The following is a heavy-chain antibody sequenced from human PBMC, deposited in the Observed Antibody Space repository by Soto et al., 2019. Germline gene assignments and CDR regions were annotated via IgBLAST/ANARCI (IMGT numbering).Heavy chain of an antibody. Sequence: EVRLMESGGGLVKPGGSLRLSCAASGFIVSSNYMTWVRQAPGKGLEWVSLLYSGGATPYAAAVKGRCTTSSQSAQNTLLLQMNSLRTEDPTTEYCVGGRYGSERAWGQGTKVTVSS. J-gene: IGHJ5*01. D-gene: IGHD3-10*01. CDR1: GFIVSSNY. V-gene: IGHV3-53*04. CDR2: LYSGGAT. CDR3: VGGRYGSERA.